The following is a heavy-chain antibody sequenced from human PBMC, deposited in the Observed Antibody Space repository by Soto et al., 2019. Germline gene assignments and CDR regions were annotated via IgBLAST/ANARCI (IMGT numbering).Heavy chain of an antibody. Sequence: GGSLRLSCTASGFTFGDYAMSWVRQAPGKGLEWVGFIRSKAYGGTTEYAASVKGRFTISRDDSKSIAYLQMNSLKTEDTAVYYCTRAITIFGVVHDYWGQGTLVTVSS. CDR2: IRSKAYGGTT. J-gene: IGHJ4*02. V-gene: IGHV3-49*04. CDR1: GFTFGDYA. D-gene: IGHD3-3*01. CDR3: TRAITIFGVVHDY.